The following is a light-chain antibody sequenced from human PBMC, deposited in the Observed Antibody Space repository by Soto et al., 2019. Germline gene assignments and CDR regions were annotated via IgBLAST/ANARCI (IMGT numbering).Light chain of an antibody. CDR1: TGAVTNGHY. V-gene: IGLV7-46*01. CDR3: LLSYNGPYV. J-gene: IGLJ1*01. Sequence: HAVVTQEPSLTVSPGGTVTLTCGSSTGAVTNGHYPYWLQQKPGQAPRTLIYDTTNRHSWTPARFSGSLLGGKAALTLSGAQPEDEAEYYCLLSYNGPYVFGTGTKVTV. CDR2: DTT.